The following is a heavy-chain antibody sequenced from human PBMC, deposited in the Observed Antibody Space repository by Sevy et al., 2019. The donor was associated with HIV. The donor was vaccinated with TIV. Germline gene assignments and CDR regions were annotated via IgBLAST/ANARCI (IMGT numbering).Heavy chain of an antibody. CDR2: IRYDGSNK. Sequence: GGSLRLSCAASGFTLSSYGMHWVRQAPGKGLEWVAVIRYDGSNKYYADSVKGRFTLSRDNSKNTLYLQMNSRRAEDTAVYYCARDRLGITISAEWGGGMDVWGQGTTVTVSS. CDR3: ARDRLGITISAEWGGGMDV. V-gene: IGHV3-33*01. D-gene: IGHD3-3*01. J-gene: IGHJ6*02. CDR1: GFTLSSYG.